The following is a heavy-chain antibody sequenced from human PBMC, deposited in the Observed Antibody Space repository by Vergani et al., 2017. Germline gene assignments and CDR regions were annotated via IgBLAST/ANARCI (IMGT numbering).Heavy chain of an antibody. V-gene: IGHV3-48*01. Sequence: EVQLLESGGGLVQPGGSLRLSCAASGFTFSSYSMNWVRQAPGKGLEWVSYISSSSSTIYYADSVKGRFTISRDNAKNSLYLQMNSLRAEDTAVYYCAREGLSSGYYPTYYYYGMDVWGQGTTVTVSS. CDR3: AREGLSSGYYPTYYYYGMDV. J-gene: IGHJ6*02. CDR2: ISSSSSTI. D-gene: IGHD3-22*01. CDR1: GFTFSSYS.